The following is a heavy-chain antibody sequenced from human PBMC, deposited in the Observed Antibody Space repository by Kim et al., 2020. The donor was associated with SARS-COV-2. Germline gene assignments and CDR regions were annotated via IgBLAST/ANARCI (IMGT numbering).Heavy chain of an antibody. CDR2: VYYSGDT. J-gene: IGHJ4*01. V-gene: IGHV4-59*11. D-gene: IGHD3-3*01. CDR3: SRQSYGFWSGPPFYCFDS. CDR1: GASMDYHY. Sequence: SETLSLTCNVSGASMDYHYWSWIRQSPGKALEWLGYVYYSGDTNYRPSLKSRIIISVDLSQNHFSLNLASVTTADTAVYYCSRQSYGFWSGPPFYCFDS.